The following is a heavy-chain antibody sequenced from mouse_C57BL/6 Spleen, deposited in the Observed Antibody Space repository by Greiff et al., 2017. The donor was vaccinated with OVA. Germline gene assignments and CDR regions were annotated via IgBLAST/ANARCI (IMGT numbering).Heavy chain of an antibody. J-gene: IGHJ3*01. Sequence: QVQLQQSGAELVKPGASVKLSCKASGYTFTSYWMHWVKQRPGQGLEWIGMIHPNSGSTNYNEKFKGKATLTVDKSSSTAYMQLSSLTSEDSAVSDCSRGEYGGWDGGAYWGQGTLVTVSA. V-gene: IGHV1-64*01. D-gene: IGHD1-1*01. CDR2: IHPNSGST. CDR3: SRGEYGGWDGGAY. CDR1: GYTFTSYW.